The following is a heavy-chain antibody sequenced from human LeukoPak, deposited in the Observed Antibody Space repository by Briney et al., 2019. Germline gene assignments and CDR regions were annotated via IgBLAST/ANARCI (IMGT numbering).Heavy chain of an antibody. CDR2: IYHSGST. Sequence: SETLSLTCAVSGGSISSGGSSWSWIRQPPGKGLEWIGYIYHSGSTYYNPSLKSRVTISLDRSRNQFSLKLSSVTAADTAVYYCARTYYDILTGYYFDPWGQGTLVTVSS. CDR1: GGSISSGGSS. D-gene: IGHD3-9*01. J-gene: IGHJ5*02. CDR3: ARTYYDILTGYYFDP. V-gene: IGHV4-30-2*01.